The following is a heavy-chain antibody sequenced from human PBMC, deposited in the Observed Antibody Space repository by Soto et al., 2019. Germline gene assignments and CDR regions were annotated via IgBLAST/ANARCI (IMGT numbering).Heavy chain of an antibody. CDR3: AREKENAFDI. V-gene: IGHV5-51*01. Sequence: PGESLKISCKGSGYSFTNCWIGWVRQMPGKGLEWMGIIYPDDSDTRYSPSFQGQVTISADKSISTAYLQWSSLKASDTGMYYCAREKENAFDIWGQGTMVTVSS. J-gene: IGHJ3*02. CDR2: IYPDDSDT. CDR1: GYSFTNCW.